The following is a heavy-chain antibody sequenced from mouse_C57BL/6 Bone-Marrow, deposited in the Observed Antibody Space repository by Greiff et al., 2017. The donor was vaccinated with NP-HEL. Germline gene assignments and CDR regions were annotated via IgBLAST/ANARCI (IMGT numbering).Heavy chain of an antibody. D-gene: IGHD3-2*02. V-gene: IGHV1-81*01. CDR3: ARWGGQLRLLAWFAY. CDR1: GYTFTSYG. Sequence: QVQLQQSGAELARPGASVKLSCKASGYTFTSYGISWVKQRTGQGLEWIGEIYPRSGNTYYNEKFKGKATLTADKSSSTAYMELRSLTSEDSAVYFWARWGGQLRLLAWFAYWGQGTLVTVSA. CDR2: IYPRSGNT. J-gene: IGHJ3*01.